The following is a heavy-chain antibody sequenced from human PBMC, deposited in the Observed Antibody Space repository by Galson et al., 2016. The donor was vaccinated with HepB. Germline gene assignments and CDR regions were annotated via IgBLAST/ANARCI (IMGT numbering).Heavy chain of an antibody. CDR3: ARPYTYYFGSGSYFDVLHYGMDV. CDR1: GFTFSSYG. CDR2: ISASSGTI. V-gene: IGHV3-48*01. Sequence: SLRLSCAASGFTFSSYGMHWVRQAPGRGLEWVAYISASSGTIYYADSVKGRFTISRDNANNSLSLQMNSPRAEDTAFYYCARPYTYYFGSGSYFDVLHYGMDVWGQGTTVTVSS. D-gene: IGHD3-10*01. J-gene: IGHJ6*02.